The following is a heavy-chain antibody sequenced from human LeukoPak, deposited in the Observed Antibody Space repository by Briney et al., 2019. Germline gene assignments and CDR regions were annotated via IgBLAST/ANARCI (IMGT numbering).Heavy chain of an antibody. CDR1: GFIFNTYG. CDR3: AKKLIGNVDYFDC. D-gene: IGHD2-8*01. J-gene: IGHJ4*02. CDR2: ISYDGSRK. Sequence: GGSLRLSCAASGFIFNTYGMHWVRQAPGKGLEWVSYISYDGSRKNYADSVKGRFTISRDNSKNTLFLQMNSLKAEDTAVYYCAKKLIGNVDYFDCWGQGTLVTVSS. V-gene: IGHV3-30*02.